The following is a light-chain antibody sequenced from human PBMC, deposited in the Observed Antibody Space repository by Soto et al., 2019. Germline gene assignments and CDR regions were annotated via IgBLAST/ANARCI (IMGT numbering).Light chain of an antibody. V-gene: IGLV3-21*02. CDR2: DDS. Sequence: SYELTQPPSVSVAPGQTARITRGGNNIGSKTVHWYQRKPGQAPVVVVFDDSDRPSGIPDRFSGSNSGNTPTLTISRVEAGDEADYYCQVWDSDTDHVVFGGGTKLTVL. CDR1: NIGSKT. J-gene: IGLJ3*02. CDR3: QVWDSDTDHVV.